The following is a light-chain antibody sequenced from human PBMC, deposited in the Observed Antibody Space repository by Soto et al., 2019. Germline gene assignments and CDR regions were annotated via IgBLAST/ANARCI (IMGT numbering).Light chain of an antibody. J-gene: IGKJ1*01. CDR2: DAS. Sequence: EKVMTQSPATLSLSQGERATLSCRASQTLNSNLAWYQQKPGQAPRLLIYDASTRATGIPARFSGSGSGTEFTLTISSLQSEDFTVYYCQQYNKWPLTFGQGTKVDIK. CDR3: QQYNKWPLT. CDR1: QTLNSN. V-gene: IGKV3D-15*01.